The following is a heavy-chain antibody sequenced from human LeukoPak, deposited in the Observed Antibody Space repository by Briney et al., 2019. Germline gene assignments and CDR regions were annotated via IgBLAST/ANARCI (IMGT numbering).Heavy chain of an antibody. Sequence: GGSLRLSCAASGFTFSNFWMYWVRQPPGKGLVWVSRISSDGSNTKYADSVKGRFTISRDNAKNTLYLQMDSLRAEDTAVYYCARVGEYDSFDYWGQGTLVTVSS. J-gene: IGHJ4*02. V-gene: IGHV3-74*01. CDR3: ARVGEYDSFDY. D-gene: IGHD2/OR15-2a*01. CDR1: GFTFSNFW. CDR2: ISSDGSNT.